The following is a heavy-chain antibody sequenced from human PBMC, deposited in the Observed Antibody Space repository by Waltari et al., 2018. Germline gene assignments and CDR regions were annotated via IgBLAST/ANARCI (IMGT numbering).Heavy chain of an antibody. Sequence: EVQLLESGGGLVQPGGSLRLSCAASGFTFSSDAMGWVRQAPGQGLRSVSVIYSGGSTYYADSVKGRFTISRDNSKNTLYLQMNSLRAEDTAVYYCAKSVFTGGFDWLLPALDAFDIWGQGTMVTVSS. CDR2: IYSGGST. CDR3: AKSVFTGGFDWLLPALDAFDI. J-gene: IGHJ3*02. D-gene: IGHD3-9*01. V-gene: IGHV3-23*03. CDR1: GFTFSSDA.